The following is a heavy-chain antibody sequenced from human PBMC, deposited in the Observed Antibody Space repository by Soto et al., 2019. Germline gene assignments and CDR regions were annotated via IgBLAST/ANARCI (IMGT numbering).Heavy chain of an antibody. J-gene: IGHJ4*02. D-gene: IGHD2-15*01. CDR2: IYYSGST. Sequence: QLQLQESGPGLVKPSETLSLTCTVSGGSISSSSYYWGWIRQPPGKGLEWIGSIYYSGSTYYNPSLKMRSTISIDTSKNQFSLKLSSVTAADTAVYYCARHTPAISISDHWGQGTLVTVSS. CDR1: GGSISSSSYY. V-gene: IGHV4-39*01. CDR3: ARHTPAISISDH.